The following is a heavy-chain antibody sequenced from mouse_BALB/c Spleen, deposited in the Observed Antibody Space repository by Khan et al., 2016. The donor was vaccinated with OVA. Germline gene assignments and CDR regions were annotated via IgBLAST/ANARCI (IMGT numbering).Heavy chain of an antibody. CDR3: ERGSYSAVDY. J-gene: IGHJ3*01. CDR1: GYSFTSYL. Sequence: EVKLQESGTVLARPGASVKMSCKASGYSFTSYLIHWVKQRPGQGLEWIGFIHPGNSDTTYNQNFKDKVKLTLGPSASTAYREVNNLTNEDSEEYYCERGSYSAVDYWGQGTLVTVSA. D-gene: IGHD2-12*01. CDR2: IHPGNSDT. V-gene: IGHV1-5*01.